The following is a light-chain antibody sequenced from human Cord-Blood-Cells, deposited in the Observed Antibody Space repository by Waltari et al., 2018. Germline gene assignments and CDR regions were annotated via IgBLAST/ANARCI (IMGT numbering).Light chain of an antibody. CDR1: SGHSSYI. Sequence: QPVLTQSSSASASLGSSVKLACTLSSGHSSYIIAWHQQQPGKAPRYLMKLDGSRSYNKGSGVPDRFSGSSSAADRYLTISNLQSEDEADYYCETWDSNTRVFGTGTKVTVL. CDR3: ETWDSNTRV. J-gene: IGLJ1*01. CDR2: LDGSRSY. V-gene: IGLV4-60*03.